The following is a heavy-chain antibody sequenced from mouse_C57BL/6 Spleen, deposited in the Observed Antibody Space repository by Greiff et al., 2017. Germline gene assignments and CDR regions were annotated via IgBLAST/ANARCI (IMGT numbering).Heavy chain of an antibody. CDR1: GYTFPSSW. J-gene: IGHJ3*01. CDR2: IDPNCGGT. D-gene: IGHD2-2*01. CDR3: AREGYDGWAWFAY. V-gene: IGHV1-72*01. Sequence: QVQLQQPGAEFVKPGASVKLSCKASGYTFPSSWMHWVKQRPGRGLEWIGRIDPNCGGTKYHEKFKSKATLTVDKPSSTAYMQLSSLTSEDSAVYYCAREGYDGWAWFAYWGQGTLGTVSA.